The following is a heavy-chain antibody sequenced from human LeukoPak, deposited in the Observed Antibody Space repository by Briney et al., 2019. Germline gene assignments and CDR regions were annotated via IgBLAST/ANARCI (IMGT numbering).Heavy chain of an antibody. D-gene: IGHD3-10*01. Sequence: SQTLSLTCTVSGGSISSGDYYWSWIRQPPGKGLEWIGYIYYSGSTYYNPSLKRRVTISVDTSKNQFSLKLSSVTAADTAVYYCASSGYCSSTSCPYYYGSGSYYPTLDYWGQGTLVTVSS. J-gene: IGHJ4*02. CDR3: ASSGYCSSTSCPYYYGSGSYYPTLDY. CDR1: GGSISSGDYY. V-gene: IGHV4-30-4*08. CDR2: IYYSGST.